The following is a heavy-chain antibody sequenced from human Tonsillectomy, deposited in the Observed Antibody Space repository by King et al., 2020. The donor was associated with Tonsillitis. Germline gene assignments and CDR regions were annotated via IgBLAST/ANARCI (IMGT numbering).Heavy chain of an antibody. CDR3: ASYLQKIYGYVWGSYRGFDY. Sequence: VQLVESGGGLVKPGGSLRLSCAASGFTFSDYYMSWIRQAPGKGLEWVSYISSSGSTIYYAASVKGRFTISRDNAKNSLYLQMNSLRAEDTAVYYCASYLQKIYGYVWGSYRGFDYWGQGTLVTVSS. CDR1: GFTFSDYY. CDR2: ISSSGSTI. D-gene: IGHD3-16*02. V-gene: IGHV3-11*01. J-gene: IGHJ4*02.